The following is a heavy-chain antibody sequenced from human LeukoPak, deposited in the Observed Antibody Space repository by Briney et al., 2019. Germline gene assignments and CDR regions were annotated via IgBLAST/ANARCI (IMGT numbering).Heavy chain of an antibody. CDR3: ARRVCSGGSCYWPPEIYYYAMDV. CDR2: ILYDGSNK. D-gene: IGHD2-15*01. Sequence: PGGSLRLSCAASGFTFSSYAFHWVRQAPGKGLEWVAVILYDGSNKYYADSVKGRFTISRDNSKNTVDLQMNSLRTEDTAVYYCARRVCSGGSCYWPPEIYYYAMDVWGPGTTVTVSS. CDR1: GFTFSSYA. J-gene: IGHJ6*02. V-gene: IGHV3-30-3*01.